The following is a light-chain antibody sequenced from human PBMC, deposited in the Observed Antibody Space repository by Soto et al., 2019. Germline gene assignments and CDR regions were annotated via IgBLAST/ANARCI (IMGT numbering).Light chain of an antibody. V-gene: IGKV3-20*01. CDR2: GAS. CDR1: QSVSSSY. J-gene: IGKJ2*01. CDR3: QQYGTPPGT. Sequence: EIVLTQSPGTLSLSPGERATLSCRASQSVSSSYLAWYQQKPGQAPRLLIYGASSRATGIPDRFSGSGSGTVYTITISRLEPEDFAFYCGQQYGTPPGTFGQGTKLEIK.